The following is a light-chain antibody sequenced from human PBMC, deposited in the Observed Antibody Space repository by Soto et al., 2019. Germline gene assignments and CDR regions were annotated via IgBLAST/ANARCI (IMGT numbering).Light chain of an antibody. CDR2: LGS. V-gene: IGKV2-28*01. Sequence: DIVMTQSLPSLPVTPGEPASISCRSSQSLLHSNGYNYLDWYLQKPGQSPQLLIYLGSNRASGVSDRFRGSGSGTDFTLKISRVEAEDVGVYYCMQALQTPITFGQGTRLEIK. J-gene: IGKJ5*01. CDR1: QSLLHSNGYNY. CDR3: MQALQTPIT.